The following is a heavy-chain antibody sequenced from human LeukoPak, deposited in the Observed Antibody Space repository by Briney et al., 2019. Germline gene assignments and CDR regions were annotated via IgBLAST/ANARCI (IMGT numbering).Heavy chain of an antibody. J-gene: IGHJ4*02. CDR1: GFTFSDYY. CDR3: ARDWRVRGPQANDY. Sequence: GGSLRLSCAASGFTFSDYYMSWIRQAPGKGVEGVSYISRSGSPIYYGDSVKGRLTISRDNAKNSLYLQMNSLRAEDTAVYYCARDWRVRGPQANDYWGQGTLITVSS. D-gene: IGHD3-10*01. V-gene: IGHV3-11*01. CDR2: ISRSGSPI.